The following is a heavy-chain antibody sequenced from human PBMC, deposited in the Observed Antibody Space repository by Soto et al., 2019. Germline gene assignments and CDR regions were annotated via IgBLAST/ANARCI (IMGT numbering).Heavy chain of an antibody. CDR1: GFTFSSYS. CDR3: ARAHSGFGYCSGGSCYPRGFDY. CDR2: ISSSSSTI. V-gene: IGHV3-48*02. J-gene: IGHJ4*02. Sequence: GGSLRLSCAASGFTFSSYSMNWVRQAPGKGLEWVSYISSSSSTIYYADSVKGRFTISRDNAKNSLYLQMNSLRDEDTAVYYCARAHSGFGYCSGGSCYPRGFDYWGQGTLVTVSS. D-gene: IGHD2-15*01.